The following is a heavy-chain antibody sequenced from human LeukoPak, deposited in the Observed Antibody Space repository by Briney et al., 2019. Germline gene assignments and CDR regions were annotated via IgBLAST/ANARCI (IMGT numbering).Heavy chain of an antibody. CDR3: ARVLNYYDSSGKHQYYFDY. CDR2: IYSGGST. J-gene: IGHJ4*02. Sequence: PGGSLRLSCAASGFTVSSNYMSWVRQAPGKGLEWVSVIYSGGSTYYADSVKGRFTIYRDNSKNTLYLQMNSLRAEDTAVYYCARVLNYYDSSGKHQYYFDYWGQGTLVTVSS. CDR1: GFTVSSNY. D-gene: IGHD3-22*01. V-gene: IGHV3-53*01.